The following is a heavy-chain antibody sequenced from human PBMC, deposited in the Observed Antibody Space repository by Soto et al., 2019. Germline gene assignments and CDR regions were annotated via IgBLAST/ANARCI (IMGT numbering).Heavy chain of an antibody. CDR3: AHGSGWLFDY. D-gene: IGHD6-19*01. Sequence: QITLKESGPTLVKPTQTLTLTCSFSGFSLSTSEVGVGWIRQPPGKGLEWLALIYWDDDKEYSPSLRSRLTITKDTSKNQVVLIMTNLDPTDPATYYCAHGSGWLFDYWGQGTLVTVSS. CDR1: GFSLSTSEVG. V-gene: IGHV2-5*02. CDR2: IYWDDDK. J-gene: IGHJ4*02.